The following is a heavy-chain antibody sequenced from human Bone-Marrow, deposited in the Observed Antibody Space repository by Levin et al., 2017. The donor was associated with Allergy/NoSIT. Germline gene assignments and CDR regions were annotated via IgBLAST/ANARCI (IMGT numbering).Heavy chain of an antibody. D-gene: IGHD5-12*01. CDR2: VSGFAAAT. CDR1: GFTFTSYT. Sequence: GESLKISCAASGFTFTSYTMKWVRQSPGKGLEWVAAVSGFAAATYYSDSVKGRFTISRDNSKNTLYLQMNSLRAEDTAVYYCAKSTYSAYDPIDFWGRGTQVTVSS. CDR3: AKSTYSAYDPIDF. V-gene: IGHV3-23*01. J-gene: IGHJ4*02.